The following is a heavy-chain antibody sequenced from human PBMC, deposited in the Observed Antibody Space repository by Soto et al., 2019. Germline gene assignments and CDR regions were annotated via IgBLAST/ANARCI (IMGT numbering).Heavy chain of an antibody. CDR3: ASSKSTGYSSSWHDY. CDR1: GYTFTSYA. J-gene: IGHJ4*02. D-gene: IGHD6-13*01. V-gene: IGHV1-3*01. CDR2: INAGNGNT. Sequence: ASVKVSCKASGYTFTSYAMNWVRQAPGQRLEWMGWINAGNGNTRYSQKFQARVTITRDTSTSTAYMELRSLRSDDTAVYYCASSKSTGYSSSWHDYWGQGTLVTVSS.